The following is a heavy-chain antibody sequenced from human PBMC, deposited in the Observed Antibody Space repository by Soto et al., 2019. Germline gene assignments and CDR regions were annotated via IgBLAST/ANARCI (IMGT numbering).Heavy chain of an antibody. Sequence: QVQLVQSGAEVKKPGASVKVSCKASGYTFTSYYMHWVRQAPGQGLEWMGIINPSGGSTSYAQKFQGRVTMTRDTSTSTVYMELSSLRSEDTAVYYCARGPPLGDCSGGSCYGAFFDYWGQGTLVTVSS. CDR3: ARGPPLGDCSGGSCYGAFFDY. CDR2: INPSGGST. CDR1: GYTFTSYY. V-gene: IGHV1-46*01. D-gene: IGHD2-15*01. J-gene: IGHJ4*02.